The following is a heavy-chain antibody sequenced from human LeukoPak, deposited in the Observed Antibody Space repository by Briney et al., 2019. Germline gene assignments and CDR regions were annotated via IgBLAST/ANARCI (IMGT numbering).Heavy chain of an antibody. V-gene: IGHV1-18*01. CDR1: GYTFTSYG. D-gene: IGHD3-10*01. CDR2: ISGYSGNT. J-gene: IGHJ4*02. Sequence: ASVKVSCKASGYTFTSYGISWVRQAPGQGLEWMGWISGYSGNTNYAQEFQGRVSMTTDTSTSTAYLELRSLRSDDTALYYCAKPNTVRGVMAADYWGQGTLVTVSS. CDR3: AKPNTVRGVMAADY.